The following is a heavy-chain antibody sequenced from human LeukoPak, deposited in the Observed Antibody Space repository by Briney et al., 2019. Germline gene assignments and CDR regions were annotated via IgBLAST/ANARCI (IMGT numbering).Heavy chain of an antibody. D-gene: IGHD3-3*01. CDR1: GYTFTSYY. CDR3: ARGTLLRFLGWPGLGGQDGPARLDY. J-gene: IGHJ4*02. V-gene: IGHV1-46*01. Sequence: GASVKVSCKASGYTFTSYYMHWVRQAPGQGLEWMGIINPSGGSTSYAQKFQGRVTMTRDTSTSTVYMELSSLRSEDTAVYYCARGTLLRFLGWPGLGGQDGPARLDYWGQGTLVTVSS. CDR2: INPSGGST.